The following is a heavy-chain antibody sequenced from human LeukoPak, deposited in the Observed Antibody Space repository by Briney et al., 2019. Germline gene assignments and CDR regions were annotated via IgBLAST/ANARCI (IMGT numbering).Heavy chain of an antibody. CDR1: GYTFTSYG. CDR2: ISAYNGKT. J-gene: IGHJ4*01. V-gene: IGHV1-18*01. D-gene: IGHD1-26*01. Sequence: ASVKVSCKASGYTFTSYGISWVRQAPGQGLEWMGWISAYNGKTNYAQKLQGRVTMTTDTSTSTAYMELRSLRSDDTAVYYCARESGSYGSLYYFDYWGQGTLVTVSS. CDR3: ARESGSYGSLYYFDY.